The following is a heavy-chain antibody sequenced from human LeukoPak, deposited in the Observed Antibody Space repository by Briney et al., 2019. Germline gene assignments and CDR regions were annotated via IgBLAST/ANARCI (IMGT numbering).Heavy chain of an antibody. J-gene: IGHJ5*02. CDR1: GYTFTGYY. Sequence: ASVKVSCKVSGYTFTGYYMHWVRQAPGQGLEWMGWINPKSGGTNYAQKFQGRVTMTRDTSISTAYMELNRLRSDDTAVYYCARDLPLGRLGFDPWGQGTLVTVSS. V-gene: IGHV1-2*02. CDR2: INPKSGGT. CDR3: ARDLPLGRLGFDP. D-gene: IGHD1-26*01.